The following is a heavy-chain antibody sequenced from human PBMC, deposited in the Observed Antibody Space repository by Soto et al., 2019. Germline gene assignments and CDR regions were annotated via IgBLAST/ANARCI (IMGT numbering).Heavy chain of an antibody. J-gene: IGHJ6*02. D-gene: IGHD3-3*01. CDR3: ARDLGSSSLEWPTLGYYYGMVV. CDR2: ISYDGSNK. V-gene: IGHV3-30*03. Sequence: GGSLRLSCAASGFTFSSYGMHWVRQAPGKGLEWVAVISYDGSNKYYADSVKGRFTISRDNSKNTLYLQMNSLRAEDTAVYYCARDLGSSSLEWPTLGYYYGMVVWGQGTTVTVSS. CDR1: GFTFSSYG.